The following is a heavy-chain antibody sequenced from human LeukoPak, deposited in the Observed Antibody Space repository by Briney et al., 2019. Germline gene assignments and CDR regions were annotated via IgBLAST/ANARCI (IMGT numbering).Heavy chain of an antibody. V-gene: IGHV3-23*01. CDR3: AKDTTAWWYHRAYMDV. CDR1: GFNFSSYA. Sequence: PGGSLRLSCAASGFNFSSYAMSWVRQAPGGGLEWVSAISGSGDTTYHADSVKGRFTISRDNSENRLSLQMDSLRAEDTAVYFCAKDTTAWWYHRAYMDVWGKGTTVTVSS. J-gene: IGHJ6*03. D-gene: IGHD2-15*01. CDR2: ISGSGDTT.